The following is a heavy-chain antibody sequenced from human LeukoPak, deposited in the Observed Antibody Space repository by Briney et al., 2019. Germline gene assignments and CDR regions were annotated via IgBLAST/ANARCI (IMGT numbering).Heavy chain of an antibody. V-gene: IGHV3-53*01. CDR2: IYSGGST. J-gene: IGHJ4*02. CDR3: AKEITGATTAFDY. D-gene: IGHD1-26*01. CDR1: GFTVSRNY. Sequence: GGSLRLSCAASGFTVSRNYMSWVRQAPGEGLEWVSVIYSGGSTYYADSVKGRFTISRDNSKNTLYLQMNSLGAEDTAVYYCAKEITGATTAFDYWGQGTLVTVSS.